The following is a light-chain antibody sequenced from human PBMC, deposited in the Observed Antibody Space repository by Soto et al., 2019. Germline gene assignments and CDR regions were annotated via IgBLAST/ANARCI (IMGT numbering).Light chain of an antibody. V-gene: IGKV1-5*03. J-gene: IGKJ1*01. CDR1: QSITGW. CDR3: QQYNPYSPWT. CDR2: KAS. Sequence: DIQMTQSPSTLSASVGDRVTITCRASQSITGWLAWFQQKPGKAPKLLISKASNLESGVPSRFSGSGSGTEFTLTISGLHPDDFATYYCQQYNPYSPWTFGQGTKLEIK.